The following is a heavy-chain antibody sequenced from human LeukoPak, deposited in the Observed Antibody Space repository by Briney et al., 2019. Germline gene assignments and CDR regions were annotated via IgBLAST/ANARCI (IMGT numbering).Heavy chain of an antibody. Sequence: GGSLRLSCAASVFIFSTFNMNWVPQAPGKGLEWVSYISTSSSSIYYADSVKGRFTISRDNAKNSLYPQMNSLRDEDTAVYYCAISVIRGQGVLVTVSS. CDR1: VFIFSTFN. D-gene: IGHD2-21*01. V-gene: IGHV3-48*02. CDR3: AISVI. J-gene: IGHJ4*02. CDR2: ISTSSSSI.